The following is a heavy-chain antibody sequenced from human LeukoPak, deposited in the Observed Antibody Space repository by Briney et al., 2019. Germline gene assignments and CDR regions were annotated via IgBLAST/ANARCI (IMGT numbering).Heavy chain of an antibody. D-gene: IGHD2-15*01. CDR2: IYYSGST. CDR3: ARERVHCSGGSCYSNLIDY. CDR1: GGSISSGDYY. V-gene: IGHV4-30-4*01. J-gene: IGHJ4*02. Sequence: NPSETLSLTCTVSGGSISSGDYYWSWIRQPPGKGLEWIGYIYYSGSTYYNPSLKSRVTISVDTSKNQFSLKLSSVTAADTAVYYCARERVHCSGGSCYSNLIDYWGQGTLVTVSS.